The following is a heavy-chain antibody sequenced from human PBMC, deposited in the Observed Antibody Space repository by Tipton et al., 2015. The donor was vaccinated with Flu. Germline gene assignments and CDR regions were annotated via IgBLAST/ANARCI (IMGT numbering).Heavy chain of an antibody. CDR3: ARESGYSYAPLGDAIDI. Sequence: TLSLTCTVSGDSMRRDYFRGWIRQAPGKGLEWIGNIHYSGSPHYNPSLKSRVTISVDTSKNQFSLKLSSATAVDTAVYYCARESGYSYAPLGDAIDIWGQGTMVTVSS. J-gene: IGHJ3*02. CDR1: GDSMRRDYF. V-gene: IGHV4-38-2*02. D-gene: IGHD5-18*01. CDR2: IHYSGSP.